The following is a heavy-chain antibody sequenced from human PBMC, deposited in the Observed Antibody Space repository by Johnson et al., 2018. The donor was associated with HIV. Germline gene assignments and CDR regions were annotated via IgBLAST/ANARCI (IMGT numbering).Heavy chain of an antibody. J-gene: IGHJ3*02. CDR3: ARRLITREGSDSPTDAFDI. Sequence: QVLLVESGGGLVQPGGSLRLSCAASGFTFSSYGMPWVRQAPGTGLEWVAFIRYDGSIKYYADSVRGRFTISRDNSKKTLYLQMNSLRVEDTAVYYCARRLITREGSDSPTDAFDIWGQGTMVTVSS. V-gene: IGHV3-33*08. CDR2: IRYDGSIK. CDR1: GFTFSSYG. D-gene: IGHD1-26*01.